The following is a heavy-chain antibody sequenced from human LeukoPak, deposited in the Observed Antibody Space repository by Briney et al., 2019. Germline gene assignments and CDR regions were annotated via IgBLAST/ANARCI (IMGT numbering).Heavy chain of an antibody. CDR1: GFTFSGYG. Sequence: GRSLRLSCAASGFTFSGYGMHWVRQAPGKGLEWVAVISYDGSNKYYADSVKGRFTISRDNSKNTLYLQMNGLSAEDTAVYYCAKAVVVTSYYYYGMDVWGQGTTVTVSS. V-gene: IGHV3-30*18. J-gene: IGHJ6*02. CDR2: ISYDGSNK. CDR3: AKAVVVTSYYYYGMDV. D-gene: IGHD2-15*01.